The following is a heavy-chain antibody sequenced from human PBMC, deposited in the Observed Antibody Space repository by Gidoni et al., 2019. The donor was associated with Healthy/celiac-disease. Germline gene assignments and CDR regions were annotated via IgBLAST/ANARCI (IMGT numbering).Heavy chain of an antibody. CDR1: GFTVSSNY. V-gene: IGHV3-53*01. D-gene: IGHD3-16*01. CDR2: IYSGGST. Sequence: EVQLVASGGGLIQPGGSLRLSCAASGFTVSSNYMSWFRQAPGKGLEWVSVIYSGGSTYYADSVKGRFTISRDNSKNTLYLQMNSRRAEDTAVYDCARVPKYDSPRGGAFDIWGQGTMVTVSS. CDR3: ARVPKYDSPRGGAFDI. J-gene: IGHJ3*02.